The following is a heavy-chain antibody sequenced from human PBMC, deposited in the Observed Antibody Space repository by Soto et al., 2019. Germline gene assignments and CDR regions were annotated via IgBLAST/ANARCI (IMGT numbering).Heavy chain of an antibody. D-gene: IGHD6-13*01. CDR1: GGSISGYY. CDR2: IHYSGST. J-gene: IGHJ4*02. CDR3: ARGSAAGTTSPFYY. V-gene: IGHV4-59*01. Sequence: VQLQESGPGLAKPSETLSLTCTVSGGSISGYYWSWIRQSPGKGLEWIGYIHYSGSTNYNPSLKSRVTMSVDKSTNQLSLKLTSVTAADTAVYYCARGSAAGTTSPFYYGGQGTLVTVSA.